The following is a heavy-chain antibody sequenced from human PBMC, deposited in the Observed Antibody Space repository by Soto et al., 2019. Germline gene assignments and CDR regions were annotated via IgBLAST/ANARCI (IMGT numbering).Heavy chain of an antibody. CDR2: IYSGGST. J-gene: IGHJ4*02. D-gene: IGHD5-18*01. V-gene: IGHV3-53*01. CDR3: GTRRYSHGYQDY. CDR1: GFTVSSNY. Sequence: DVQLVESGGGLIQPGGSLRLSCAASGFTVSSNYMNWVRQAPGKGLEWVSIIYSGGSTYYADSVQGRFSISRDNANNTLKLALNPLRAEDTAGYYCGTRRYSHGYQDYWGAGTLVTVSS.